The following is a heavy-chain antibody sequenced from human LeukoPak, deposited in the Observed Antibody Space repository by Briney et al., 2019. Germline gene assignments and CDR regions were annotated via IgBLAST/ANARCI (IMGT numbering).Heavy chain of an antibody. CDR3: ARRYCTNGVCYSYFDY. D-gene: IGHD2-8*01. Sequence: GESLKISCMSSGYRFTSYWIGWVRQMPGKGLEWMGIIYPGDSDTRYSPSFQGQVTISADKSISTAYLQWSSLKASDTAMYYCARRYCTNGVCYSYFDYWGQGTLVTVSS. CDR1: GYRFTSYW. V-gene: IGHV5-51*01. CDR2: IYPGDSDT. J-gene: IGHJ4*02.